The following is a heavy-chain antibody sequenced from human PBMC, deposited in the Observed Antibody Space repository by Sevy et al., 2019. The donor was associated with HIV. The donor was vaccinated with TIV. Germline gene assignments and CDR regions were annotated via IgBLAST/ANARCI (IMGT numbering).Heavy chain of an antibody. Sequence: SETLSLTCTVSGGSISSYYWSWIRQPPGKGLEWIGYIYYSGSTNYNPSLKSRVTISVDTSKNQFSQKLSSVTAADTAVFYCARATYYDSSGWLYYFDYWGQGTLVTVSS. J-gene: IGHJ4*02. CDR3: ARATYYDSSGWLYYFDY. V-gene: IGHV4-59*01. CDR1: GGSISSYY. CDR2: IYYSGST. D-gene: IGHD3-22*01.